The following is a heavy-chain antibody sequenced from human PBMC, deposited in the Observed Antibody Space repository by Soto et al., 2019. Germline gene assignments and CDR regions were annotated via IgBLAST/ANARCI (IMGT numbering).Heavy chain of an antibody. Sequence: HPGGSLRLSCAASGFTFSSYGMHWVRQAPGKGLEWVAVISYDGSNKYYADSVKGRFTISRDNSKNTLYLQMNSLRAEDTAVYYCAKPAGVGAPKNYWFDYWGQGTLVTVSS. CDR2: ISYDGSNK. J-gene: IGHJ4*02. CDR1: GFTFSSYG. V-gene: IGHV3-30*18. D-gene: IGHD1-26*01. CDR3: AKPAGVGAPKNYWFDY.